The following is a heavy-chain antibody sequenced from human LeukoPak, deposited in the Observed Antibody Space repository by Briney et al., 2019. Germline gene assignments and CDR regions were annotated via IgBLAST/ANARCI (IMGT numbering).Heavy chain of an antibody. CDR1: GYTFSTYY. J-gene: IGHJ4*02. D-gene: IGHD3-22*01. CDR3: ARGRESSGYQEYYLDH. CDR2: FHPSGGAK. V-gene: IGHV1-46*01. Sequence: ASVKVSCKASGYTFSTYYLNWVRQAPGQGLEWMGIFHPSGGAKSYAQKFQDRITITSYTATSTMSMELSSLSSEDTAVYYCARGRESSGYQEYYLDHWSQGTLVTVSS.